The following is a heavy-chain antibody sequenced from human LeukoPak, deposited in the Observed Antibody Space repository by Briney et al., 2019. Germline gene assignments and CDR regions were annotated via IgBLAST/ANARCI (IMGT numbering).Heavy chain of an antibody. CDR3: ARRYYDSSGYWDYFDY. Sequence: GGSLRLSCAASGFTFSSYGMHWVRQAPGKGLEWVAVIWYDGSNKYYADSVKGRFTISRDNSKNTMYLQMNSLRAEDTAVYYCARRYYDSSGYWDYFDYWGQGTLVTVSS. J-gene: IGHJ4*02. V-gene: IGHV3-33*01. D-gene: IGHD3-22*01. CDR2: IWYDGSNK. CDR1: GFTFSSYG.